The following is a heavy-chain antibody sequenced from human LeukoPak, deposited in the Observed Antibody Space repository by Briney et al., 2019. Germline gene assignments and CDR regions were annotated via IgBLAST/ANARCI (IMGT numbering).Heavy chain of an antibody. Sequence: PSETLSLTCTVSGGSISSYFWSWIRQPPGKGPEWIGYIYYSGSTNYNPSLKSRVTISVDTSKNQFSLRLSSVTAADTAVYYCARGAGNFDYWGQGTLVTVSS. CDR3: ARGAGNFDY. CDR2: IYYSGST. CDR1: GGSISSYF. V-gene: IGHV4-59*01. D-gene: IGHD6-19*01. J-gene: IGHJ4*02.